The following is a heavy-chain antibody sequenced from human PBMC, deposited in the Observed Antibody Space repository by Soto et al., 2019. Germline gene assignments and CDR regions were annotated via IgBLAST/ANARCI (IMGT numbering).Heavy chain of an antibody. CDR2: VYYSGTT. Sequence: QVQLQESGPGLLKPSETLSLTCSVSGGSVSDKTYYWSWIRQPPGKRLEWIGYVYYSGTTNYNPSLKSRVTISVDLSKNRFSLRLSSVTTADTALYYCARTTAVPNTLRSRYFFDYWGQGTLVTV. J-gene: IGHJ4*02. CDR3: ARTTAVPNTLRSRYFFDY. D-gene: IGHD4-17*01. CDR1: GGSVSDKTYY. V-gene: IGHV4-61*01.